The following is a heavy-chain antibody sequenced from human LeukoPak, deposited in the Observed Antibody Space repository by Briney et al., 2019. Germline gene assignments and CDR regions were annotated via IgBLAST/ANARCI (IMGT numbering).Heavy chain of an antibody. CDR3: ARDRWEQLISRYDY. V-gene: IGHV3-30-3*01. D-gene: IGHD1-26*01. Sequence: GGSLRLSCAASGFTFSSYAMHWVRQAPGKGLEWVAVISYDGSNKYYADSVKGRFTISRDNSKNTLYLQMNSLRAEDTAVYYCARDRWEQLISRYDYWGQGTLVTVSS. CDR2: ISYDGSNK. CDR1: GFTFSSYA. J-gene: IGHJ4*02.